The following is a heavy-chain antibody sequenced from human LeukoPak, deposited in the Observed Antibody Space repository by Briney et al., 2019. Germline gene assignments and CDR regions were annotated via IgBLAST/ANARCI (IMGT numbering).Heavy chain of an antibody. V-gene: IGHV3-21*01. J-gene: IGHJ6*04. Sequence: GGSLRLSCVASGFRFSSYSFNWVRQAPGKGLEWVSSISSSRNDIYYADSVKGRFTISRDNVKSSLYLQMNSLRAEDTAVYYCAELGITMIGGVWGKGTTVTISS. CDR3: AELGITMIGGV. CDR2: ISSSRNDI. CDR1: GFRFSSYS. D-gene: IGHD3-10*02.